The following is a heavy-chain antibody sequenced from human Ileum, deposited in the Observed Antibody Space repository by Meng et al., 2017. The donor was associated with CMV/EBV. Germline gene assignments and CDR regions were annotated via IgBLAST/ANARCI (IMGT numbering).Heavy chain of an antibody. J-gene: IGHJ4*02. V-gene: IGHV3-30*04. CDR2: ISNDGNRK. CDR3: ARDFAWNFDY. CDR1: GFSFSTSA. Sequence: GESLKISCVVSGFSFSTSAMHWVRQAPGKGLEWVAVISNDGNRKYYTDSVEGRFTISRDNSKNTLYLQMDSLRADDTATYYCARDFAWNFDYWGQGTLGTVSS.